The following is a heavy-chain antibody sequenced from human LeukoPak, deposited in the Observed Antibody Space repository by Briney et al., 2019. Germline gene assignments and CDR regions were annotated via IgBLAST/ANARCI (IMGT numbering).Heavy chain of an antibody. Sequence: GGCLRLSCAASGFTFDDYGMNWVGQAPGKRLGSVSAITWNFANTGYADSVKCRFTISRHNAKSSLSLPINSLIPEHTTFHYCARSSPTMTTRSFDLWGRG. J-gene: IGHJ2*01. CDR2: ITWNFANT. D-gene: IGHD4-17*01. CDR1: GFTFDDYG. V-gene: IGHV3-20*04. CDR3: ARSSPTMTTRSFDL.